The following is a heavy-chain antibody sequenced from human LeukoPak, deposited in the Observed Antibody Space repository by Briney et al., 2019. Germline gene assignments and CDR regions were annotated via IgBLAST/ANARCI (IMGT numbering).Heavy chain of an antibody. CDR3: ARVRVDIVATGHYYYYGMDV. CDR1: SGSISSYY. V-gene: IGHV4-59*01. D-gene: IGHD5-12*01. CDR2: IYYSGST. Sequence: PSETLSLTCTVSSGSISSYYWSWIRQPPGKGLEWIGYIYYSGSTNYNPSLKSRVTISVDTSKNQFSLKLSSVTAADTAVYYCARVRVDIVATGHYYYYGMDVWGQGTTVTVSS. J-gene: IGHJ6*02.